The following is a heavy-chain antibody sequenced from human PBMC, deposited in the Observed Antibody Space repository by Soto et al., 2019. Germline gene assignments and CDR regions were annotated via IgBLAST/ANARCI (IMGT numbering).Heavy chain of an antibody. CDR1: GFTVSSSY. CDR2: LYSGGTT. J-gene: IGHJ4*02. CDR3: ARDRTYRGDGDYFDY. Sequence: EVQLVESGGGLIQPGGSLRLSCAASGFTVSSSYMSWVRLASGKGLECISVLYSGGTTYYADSVKGRFTISRDNSKNTLYLQMNRLGAEDTAVYFCARDRTYRGDGDYFDYWGQGTLVTVSS. V-gene: IGHV3-53*01. D-gene: IGHD3-10*01.